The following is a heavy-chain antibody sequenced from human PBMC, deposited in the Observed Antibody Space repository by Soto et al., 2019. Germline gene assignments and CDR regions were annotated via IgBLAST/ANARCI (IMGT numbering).Heavy chain of an antibody. CDR1: GGTFSSYA. CDR3: ARMYYDILTGYYKAWFDP. Sequence: QVQLVQSGAEVKKPGSSVKVSCKASGGTFSSYAISWVRQAPGQGLEWIGGIIPIFGTANYAQKFQGRVTITADKSTSTAYMELSSLRSEDTAVYYCARMYYDILTGYYKAWFDPWGQGTLVTVSS. V-gene: IGHV1-69*06. J-gene: IGHJ5*02. D-gene: IGHD3-9*01. CDR2: IIPIFGTA.